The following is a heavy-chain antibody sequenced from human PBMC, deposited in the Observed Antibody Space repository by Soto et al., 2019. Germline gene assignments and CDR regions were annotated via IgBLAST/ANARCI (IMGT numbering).Heavy chain of an antibody. CDR2: IYYSGST. Sequence: PSETLSLTCTVSGGSISSGGYYWSWIRQHPGKGLEWFGYIYYSGSTYYNPSLKSRVTISVDTSKNQFSLKLSSVTAADTAVYYCARDHCSGGSCYYGMDVWGQGTTVTVSS. V-gene: IGHV4-31*02. CDR3: ARDHCSGGSCYYGMDV. D-gene: IGHD2-15*01. CDR1: GGSISSGGYY. J-gene: IGHJ6*02.